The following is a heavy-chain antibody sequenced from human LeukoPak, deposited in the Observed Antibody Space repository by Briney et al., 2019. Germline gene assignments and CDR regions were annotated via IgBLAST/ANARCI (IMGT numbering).Heavy chain of an antibody. CDR3: ARPDNWNYGMH. J-gene: IGHJ4*02. V-gene: IGHV1-2*02. Sequence: ASVKVSCKASGYTFTGYYIHWVRQAPGQGLEWVGWINPKNGVSNYAQKFQGRVTMTRDRSISTAYMELSSLRSEDTAVYYCARPDNWNYGMHWGQGTLVTVSS. D-gene: IGHD1-7*01. CDR1: GYTFTGYY. CDR2: INPKNGVS.